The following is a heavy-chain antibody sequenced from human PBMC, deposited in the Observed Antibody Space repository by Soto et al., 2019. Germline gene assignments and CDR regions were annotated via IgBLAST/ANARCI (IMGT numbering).Heavy chain of an antibody. CDR1: GYTFTSYD. CDR3: ARGRPIVVVPAARQYNWFDP. CDR2: MNPNSGNT. J-gene: IGHJ5*02. D-gene: IGHD2-2*01. Sequence: ASVKVSCKASGYTFTSYDINWVRQATGQGLEWMGWMNPNSGNTGYAQKFQGSVTMTRNTSISTAYMEPSSLRSEDTAVYYCARGRPIVVVPAARQYNWFDPWGQGTLVTVSS. V-gene: IGHV1-8*01.